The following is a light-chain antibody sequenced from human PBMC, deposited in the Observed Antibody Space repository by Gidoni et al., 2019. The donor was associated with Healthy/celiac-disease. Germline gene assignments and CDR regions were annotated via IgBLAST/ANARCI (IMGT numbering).Light chain of an antibody. Sequence: QSALTQPASVSGSPGQSITISCTGTSSDVGGYNYVSWYQQHPGKAPKLMIYEVSNRLSGVSNRFSGSKSGNTASLTISGLQAEDEADYYCSSYTSRGVVFGGGTKLTVL. CDR3: SSYTSRGVV. CDR2: EVS. CDR1: SSDVGGYNY. J-gene: IGLJ2*01. V-gene: IGLV2-14*01.